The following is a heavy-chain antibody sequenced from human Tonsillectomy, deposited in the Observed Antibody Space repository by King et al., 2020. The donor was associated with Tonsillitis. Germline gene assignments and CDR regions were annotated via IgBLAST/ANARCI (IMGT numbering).Heavy chain of an antibody. J-gene: IGHJ4*02. CDR2: IIPILGIA. Sequence: QLVQSGAEVKKPGSSVKVSCKASVGTFSSYAISWVRQAPGQGLDWMVRIIPILGIANYAQKFQGRVTITADKSTSKAYMELSSLRSEDTAVYYCAREYCSGGSCYFFDYWGQGTLVTVSS. CDR1: VGTFSSYA. D-gene: IGHD2-15*01. CDR3: AREYCSGGSCYFFDY. V-gene: IGHV1-69*09.